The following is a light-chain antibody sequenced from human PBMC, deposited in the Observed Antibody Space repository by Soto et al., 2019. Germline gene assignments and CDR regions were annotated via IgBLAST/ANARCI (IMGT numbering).Light chain of an antibody. J-gene: IGKJ1*01. Sequence: EIVLTQSPGTLSLSPGERATLSCRASQSVASSYLAWYQQKPGKAPRLLIYDASIRATGIPGMFRGSGSGTEFTLTISRLESEDFAVYYCQQYGSSPWTFGQGTKVEIK. V-gene: IGKV3-20*01. CDR2: DAS. CDR1: QSVASSY. CDR3: QQYGSSPWT.